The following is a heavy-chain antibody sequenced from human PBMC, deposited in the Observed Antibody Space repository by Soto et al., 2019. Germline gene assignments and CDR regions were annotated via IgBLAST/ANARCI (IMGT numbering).Heavy chain of an antibody. CDR2: ISAYNGNT. CDR1: GYTFTSYG. Sequence: QVQLMQSGAEVKKPGASVKVSCKASGYTFTSYGISWVRQAPGQGLEWMGWISAYNGNTNYAQKLQGRVTMTTDTSTSTAYMELRSLRSDDTAVYYCALSIHYGDYEYYYFDYWGQGTLVTVSS. V-gene: IGHV1-18*01. J-gene: IGHJ4*02. D-gene: IGHD4-17*01. CDR3: ALSIHYGDYEYYYFDY.